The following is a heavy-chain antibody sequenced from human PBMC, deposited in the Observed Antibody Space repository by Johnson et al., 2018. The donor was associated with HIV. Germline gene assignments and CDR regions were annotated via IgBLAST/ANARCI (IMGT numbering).Heavy chain of an antibody. J-gene: IGHJ3*02. Sequence: QMMLVESGGGVVQPGKSLRLSCAASGFTFSSMHWDRQAPGKGLEWVAVISHDGSNKYYADSVKGRFTISRDNSKNTLYLQMNSLRAEDTAVYYCARGPSGRWLQTDAFDIWGQGTMVTVSS. CDR3: ARGPSGRWLQTDAFDI. CDR2: ISHDGSNK. V-gene: IGHV3-30-3*01. CDR1: GFTFSS. D-gene: IGHD5-24*01.